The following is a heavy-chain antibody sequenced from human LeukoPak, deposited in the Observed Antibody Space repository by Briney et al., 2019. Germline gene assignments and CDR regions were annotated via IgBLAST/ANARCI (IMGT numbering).Heavy chain of an antibody. V-gene: IGHV3-30-3*01. CDR2: ISYDGSKK. D-gene: IGHD3-22*01. Sequence: PGGSLRLSCAASGFTVSSNYMSWVRQAPGKGLESVAVISYDGSKKYYADSVKGRSTISRDNPKNTLYLQINSLRAEDTAVYYCARSRGATGYYWVDYWGQGTLVTVSS. CDR3: ARSRGATGYYWVDY. J-gene: IGHJ4*02. CDR1: GFTVSSNY.